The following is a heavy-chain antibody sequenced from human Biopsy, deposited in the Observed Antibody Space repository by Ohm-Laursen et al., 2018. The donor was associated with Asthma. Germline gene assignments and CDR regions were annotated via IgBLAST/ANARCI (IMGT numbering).Heavy chain of an antibody. CDR2: IYSGGGT. CDR1: GFAVSRDH. CDR3: ARGDSSNWSHYYFDY. V-gene: IGHV3-53*01. Sequence: SLRLSCTASGFAVSRDHMFWVRQPPGKGLEWVSVIYSGGGTYYADSVQGRVTISRDYSKNTLYLQMHSLRAEDTAVYYCARGDSSNWSHYYFDYWGQGTLVTVSS. J-gene: IGHJ4*02. D-gene: IGHD3-22*01.